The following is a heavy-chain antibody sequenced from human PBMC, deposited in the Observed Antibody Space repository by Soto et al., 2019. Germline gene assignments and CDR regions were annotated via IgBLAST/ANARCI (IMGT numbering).Heavy chain of an antibody. D-gene: IGHD2-2*03. J-gene: IGHJ3*02. CDR1: GYSFTSYW. Sequence: GESLKISCKGSGYSFTSYWIGWVRQMPGNGLEWMGIIYPGDSDTRYSPSFQGQVAISADKSISTAYLQWSSLKASDTAMYYCARSLGYCSSTSCYAAFDIWGQGTMVTVSS. CDR3: ARSLGYCSSTSCYAAFDI. V-gene: IGHV5-51*01. CDR2: IYPGDSDT.